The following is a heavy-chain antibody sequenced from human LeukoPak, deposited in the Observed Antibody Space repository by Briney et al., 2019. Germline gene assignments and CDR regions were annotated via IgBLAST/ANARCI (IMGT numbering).Heavy chain of an antibody. J-gene: IGHJ4*02. CDR2: IIPIFGTA. CDR3: AREESGDSYGGPFDY. V-gene: IGHV1-69*13. Sequence: SVKVSSKASGGTFSSYAISWVRQAPGQGLEWMGGIIPIFGTANYAQKFQGRVTITADESTSTAYMELSSLRSEDTAVYDCAREESGDSYGGPFDYWGQGTLVTVSS. CDR1: GGTFSSYA. D-gene: IGHD5-18*01.